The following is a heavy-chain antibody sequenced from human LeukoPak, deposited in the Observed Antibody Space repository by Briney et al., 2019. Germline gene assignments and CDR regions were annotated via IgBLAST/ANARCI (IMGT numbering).Heavy chain of an antibody. CDR2: IYYSGST. D-gene: IGHD2-21*02. Sequence: SETLSLTCTVSGGSISSSSYYWGWIRQPPGKGLEWIGSIYYSGSTYYNPSLKSRVTISVDTSKNQFSLKLSSVTAADTAVYYCAREGVVTAIHYFDYWGQGTLVTVSS. J-gene: IGHJ4*02. V-gene: IGHV4-39*02. CDR3: AREGVVTAIHYFDY. CDR1: GGSISSSSYY.